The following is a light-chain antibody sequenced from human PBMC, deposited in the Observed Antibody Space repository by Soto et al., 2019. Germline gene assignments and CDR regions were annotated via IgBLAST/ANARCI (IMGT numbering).Light chain of an antibody. CDR3: LQYGSSPT. J-gene: IGKJ5*01. CDR2: GAS. Sequence: DMVMTQSPATLSVSPGERATLSCRASQSVSSSLAWYQQKPGRSPRLLIYGASTRAIGIPARFSGSGSGTEFTLTISSLQSEDFAVYYCLQYGSSPTFGQGTRLEIK. CDR1: QSVSSS. V-gene: IGKV3-15*01.